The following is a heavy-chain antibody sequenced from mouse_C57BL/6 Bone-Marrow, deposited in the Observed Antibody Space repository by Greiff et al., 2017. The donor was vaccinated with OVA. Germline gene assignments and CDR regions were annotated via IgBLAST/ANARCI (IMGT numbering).Heavy chain of an antibody. J-gene: IGHJ2*01. CDR1: GFTFSSYT. D-gene: IGHD3-3*01. V-gene: IGHV5-4*03. CDR3: ARGGRGFDY. Sequence: DVMLVESGGGLVKPGGSLKLSCAASGFTFSSYTMSWVRQTPEKRLEWVATISDGGSYTYYPDNVKGRFTISRDNAKNNLYLQMSHLKSEDTAMYYCARGGRGFDYWGQGTTLTVSS. CDR2: ISDGGSYT.